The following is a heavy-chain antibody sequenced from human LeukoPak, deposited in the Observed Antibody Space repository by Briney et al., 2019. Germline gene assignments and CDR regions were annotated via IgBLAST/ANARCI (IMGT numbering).Heavy chain of an antibody. CDR3: AREGAHPEEIWIWFGELSPYYFDY. J-gene: IGHJ4*02. Sequence: GGSLRLSCAASGFTFSSYSMNWVRQAPGKGLEWVSYISSSSSTIYYADSVKGRFTIFRDNAKNSLYLQMNSLRAEDTAVYYCAREGAHPEEIWIWFGELSPYYFDYWGQGTLVTVSS. CDR2: ISSSSSTI. CDR1: GFTFSSYS. D-gene: IGHD3-10*01. V-gene: IGHV3-48*04.